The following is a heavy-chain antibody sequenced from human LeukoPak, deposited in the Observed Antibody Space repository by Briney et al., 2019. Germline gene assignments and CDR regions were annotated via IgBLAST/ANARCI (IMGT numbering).Heavy chain of an antibody. J-gene: IGHJ5*02. D-gene: IGHD3-3*01. CDR3: ARGRTIFGVVIRYNWFDP. V-gene: IGHV4-59*11. CDR1: GGSISSHY. Sequence: KASETLSLTCTVSGGSISSHYWSWIRQPPGKGLEWIGYIYYSGSTNYNPSLKSRVTISVDTSKNQFSLKLSSMTAADTAVYYCARGRTIFGVVIRYNWFDPWGQGTLVTVSS. CDR2: IYYSGST.